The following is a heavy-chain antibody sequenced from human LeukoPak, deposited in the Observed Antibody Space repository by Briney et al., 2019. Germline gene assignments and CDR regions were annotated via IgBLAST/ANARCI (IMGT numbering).Heavy chain of an antibody. V-gene: IGHV4-38-2*01. CDR2: IYHSGST. J-gene: IGHJ4*02. D-gene: IGHD1-26*01. Sequence: SETLSLTCAVSGYSFSSGYYWGWIRQPPGKGLEWIGSIYHSGSTYYNPSLKSRVTISVDTSKNQFSLKLSSVTAADTAVYYCARGLYSGSFVNYFDYWGQGTLVTVSS. CDR3: ARGLYSGSFVNYFDY. CDR1: GYSFSSGYY.